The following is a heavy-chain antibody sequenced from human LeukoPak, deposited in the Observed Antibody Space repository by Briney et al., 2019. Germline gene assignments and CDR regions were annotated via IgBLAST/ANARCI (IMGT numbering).Heavy chain of an antibody. CDR3: ARVGNPVFYYYMDV. D-gene: IGHD1-14*01. V-gene: IGHV1-18*01. J-gene: IGHJ6*03. CDR2: ISTYNGNT. CDR1: GYTFTNYG. Sequence: ASVKVSCKTSGYTFTNYGLSWVRQAPGQGLEWIGWISTYNGNTNYAQKLQGRVTMTTDTSTSTAYMELRSLRSDDTAVYYCARVGNPVFYYYMDVWGKGATVTVSS.